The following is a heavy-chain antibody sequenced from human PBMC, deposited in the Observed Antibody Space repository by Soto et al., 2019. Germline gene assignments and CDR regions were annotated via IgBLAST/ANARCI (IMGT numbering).Heavy chain of an antibody. CDR2: IFHSGST. CDR3: ARVYSGSYSDY. Sequence: PSETLSLTCAAPGGSISSSNWWSWVRQPPGKGLEWIGEIFHSGSTNYNPSLKTRVTISVDKSKNQFSLKLSSVTAADTAVYYCARVYSGSYSDYWGQGTLVTVSS. CDR1: GGSISSSNW. V-gene: IGHV4-4*02. D-gene: IGHD1-26*01. J-gene: IGHJ4*02.